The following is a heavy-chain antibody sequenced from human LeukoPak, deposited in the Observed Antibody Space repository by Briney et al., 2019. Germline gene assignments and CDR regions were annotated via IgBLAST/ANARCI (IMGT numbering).Heavy chain of an antibody. J-gene: IGHJ2*01. D-gene: IGHD3-22*01. CDR1: GFTFDDYG. CDR2: INWNGGST. V-gene: IGHV3-20*04. Sequence: GGSLRLSCAASGFTFDDYGMSWVRHAPGKGLEWVSGINWNGGSTGYADSVKGRFTISRDNAKNSLYLQMDSLRAEDTALYYCARDRPYYYDSSGYGSWYFDLWGRGTLVTVSS. CDR3: ARDRPYYYDSSGYGSWYFDL.